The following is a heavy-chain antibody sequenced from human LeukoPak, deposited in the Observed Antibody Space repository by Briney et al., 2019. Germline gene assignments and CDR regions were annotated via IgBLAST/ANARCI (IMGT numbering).Heavy chain of an antibody. CDR1: GYSISSGYY. J-gene: IGHJ4*02. D-gene: IGHD5-18*01. Sequence: SETLSLTCTVSGYSISSGYYWGWIRQPPGKGLEWIGYIYYSGSTYYNPSLKSRVTISVDTSKNQFSLKLSSVTAADTAVYYCARDSYWSVDTAMDDDYWGQGTLVTVSS. V-gene: IGHV4-38-2*02. CDR3: ARDSYWSVDTAMDDDY. CDR2: IYYSGST.